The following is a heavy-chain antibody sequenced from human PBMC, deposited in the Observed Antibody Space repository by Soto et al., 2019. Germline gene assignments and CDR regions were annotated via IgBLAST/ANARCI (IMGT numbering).Heavy chain of an antibody. Sequence: GESLKISCQCSGYTFSNFWIAWARRLPGKGLEWMGIIYPGDYETRYSPSFHGKVTISADRSIGTAYLQWSSLEASDSAFYFCARSPRSSPYFDYWGQGALVTVSS. CDR3: ARSPRSSPYFDY. V-gene: IGHV5-51*01. D-gene: IGHD6-13*01. CDR1: GYTFSNFW. J-gene: IGHJ4*02. CDR2: IYPGDYET.